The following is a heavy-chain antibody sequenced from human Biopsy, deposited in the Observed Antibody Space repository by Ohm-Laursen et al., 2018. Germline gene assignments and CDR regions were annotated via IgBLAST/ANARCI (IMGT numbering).Heavy chain of an antibody. CDR1: GFTFSNYA. V-gene: IGHV3-23*01. CDR3: ARDLK. CDR2: ITGSGDSGGKT. Sequence: SLRLFCAASGFTFSNYAMNWVRQAPGKGLEWVSAITGSGDSGGKTYYADSVKGRFTISRDNSKNTLFLQMNSLRAEDTGIYYCARDLKWGQGTLVTVSS. J-gene: IGHJ4*02.